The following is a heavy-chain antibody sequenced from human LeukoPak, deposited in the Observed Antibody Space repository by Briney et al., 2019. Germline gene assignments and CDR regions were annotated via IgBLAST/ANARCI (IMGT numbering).Heavy chain of an antibody. CDR3: AREGYDILTGPGGFDP. D-gene: IGHD3-9*01. Sequence: GGSLRLSCAASGFTFSSYWMSWVRQAPGKGLEWVANIKQDGSAKYYVDSVKGRFTISRDNAKNSLYLQMNSLRAEDTAVYYCAREGYDILTGPGGFDPWGQGTLVTVSS. CDR1: GFTFSSYW. J-gene: IGHJ5*02. CDR2: IKQDGSAK. V-gene: IGHV3-7*01.